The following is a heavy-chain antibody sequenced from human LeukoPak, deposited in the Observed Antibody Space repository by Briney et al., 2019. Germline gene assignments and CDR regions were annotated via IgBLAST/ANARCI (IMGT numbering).Heavy chain of an antibody. D-gene: IGHD4-11*01. V-gene: IGHV1-18*01. Sequence: ASVKVSCKASGYTFTSYGISWVRQAPGQGLEWMGWISAYTGDTNYAQKPQGRVTMTTDTSTGTAYMELRSLRSDDTAVYSCARSYDYINYGSYYFDYWGQGTLVTVSS. CDR1: GYTFTSYG. CDR3: ARSYDYINYGSYYFDY. CDR2: ISAYTGDT. J-gene: IGHJ4*02.